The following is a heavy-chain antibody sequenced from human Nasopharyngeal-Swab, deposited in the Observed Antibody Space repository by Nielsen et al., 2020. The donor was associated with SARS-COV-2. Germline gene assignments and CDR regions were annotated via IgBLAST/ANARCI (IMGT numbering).Heavy chain of an antibody. D-gene: IGHD5-12*01. CDR1: GYSFTSYW. Sequence: GGSLRLSCKGSGYSFTSYWIGWVRQMPGKGLEWMGIIYPGDSDTRYSPSFQGQVTISADKSISTAYLQWSSLKASDTAMYYCARRGYSGYEYYGMDVWGQGTTVTVPS. J-gene: IGHJ6*02. CDR2: IYPGDSDT. CDR3: ARRGYSGYEYYGMDV. V-gene: IGHV5-51*01.